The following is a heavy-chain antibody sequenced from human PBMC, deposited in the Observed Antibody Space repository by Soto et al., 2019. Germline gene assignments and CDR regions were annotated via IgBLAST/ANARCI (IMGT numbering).Heavy chain of an antibody. Sequence: QVQLVQSGAEVKKPGSSVKVSCKASGGTFSSYAISWVRQAPGQGLEWMGGIIPISDTTNYAQKFQGRVTITADESTSTAYMEPSSLRCEATAVYYCARAQSSSTSLDIYYYYYYGMDVWGQGTRVTVSS. CDR2: IIPISDTT. CDR1: GGTFSSYA. D-gene: IGHD2-2*01. J-gene: IGHJ6*02. CDR3: ARAQSSSTSLDIYYYYYYGMDV. V-gene: IGHV1-69*01.